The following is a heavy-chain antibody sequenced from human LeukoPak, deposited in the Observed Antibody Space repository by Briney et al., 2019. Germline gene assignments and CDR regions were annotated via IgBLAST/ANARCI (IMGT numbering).Heavy chain of an antibody. CDR1: GFTFSSYG. CDR2: IRSDGSNK. D-gene: IGHD6-19*01. Sequence: GGSLRLSCAASGFTFSSYGMHWVRQAPGKGLEWVAFIRSDGSNKYYADSVKGRFTISRDNSKLYLQMNSLRAEDTAVYYCAKELEPLTSSGWPWAYFDYWGQGALVTVSS. CDR3: AKELEPLTSSGWPWAYFDY. V-gene: IGHV3-30*02. J-gene: IGHJ4*02.